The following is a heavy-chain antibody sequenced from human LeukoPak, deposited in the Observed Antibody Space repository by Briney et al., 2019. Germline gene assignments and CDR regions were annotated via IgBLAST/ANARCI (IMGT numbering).Heavy chain of an antibody. J-gene: IGHJ4*02. CDR2: VFHSGST. V-gene: IGHV4-39*01. Sequence: SETLSLTCGVSGVTHCSTYYCWAWLRQSPGKGLEWIANVFHSGSTYQNLSLRSRVAISVNTSKNQFSLRLASVTAADTATYYCARHLGNNGGSGSYGYFDKWGQGTLVTVSS. CDR1: GVTHCSTYYC. D-gene: IGHD1-26*01. CDR3: ARHLGNNGGSGSYGYFDK.